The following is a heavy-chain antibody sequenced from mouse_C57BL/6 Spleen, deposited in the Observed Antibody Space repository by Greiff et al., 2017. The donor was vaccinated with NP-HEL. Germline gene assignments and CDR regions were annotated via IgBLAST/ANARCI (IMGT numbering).Heavy chain of an antibody. CDR2: IHPNSGST. CDR1: GYTFTSYW. CDR3: ARGGDRGWFAY. J-gene: IGHJ3*01. D-gene: IGHD3-3*01. Sequence: QVQLQQPGADLVKPGASVKLSCKASGYTFTSYWMHWVKQRPGQGREWIGMIHPNSGSTNYNEKFKSKATLTVDKSSSTAYMQLSSLTSEDSAVYYCARGGDRGWFAYWGQGTLVTGAA. V-gene: IGHV1-64*01.